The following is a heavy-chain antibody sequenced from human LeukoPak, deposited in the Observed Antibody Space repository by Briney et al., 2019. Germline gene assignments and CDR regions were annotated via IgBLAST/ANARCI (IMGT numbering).Heavy chain of an antibody. CDR3: ATTGSGSYYDY. Sequence: PGGSLRLSCAASGFTLSSYSMNWVRQAPGKGLEWVSSISSSSSYIYYTDSVKGRFTISRDNARNSLYLQMNSLRAEDTAVYYCATTGSGSYYDYWGQGTLVTVSS. V-gene: IGHV3-21*01. CDR2: ISSSSSYI. D-gene: IGHD1-26*01. J-gene: IGHJ4*02. CDR1: GFTLSSYS.